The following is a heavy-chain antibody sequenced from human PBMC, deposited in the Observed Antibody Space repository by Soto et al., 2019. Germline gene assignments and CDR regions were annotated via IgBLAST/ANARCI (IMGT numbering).Heavy chain of an antibody. Sequence: GGSLRLSCAASGFTFSSYAMSWVRQAPGKGLEWVSAISGSGGSTYYADSVKGRFTISRDNSKNTLYLQMNSLRAEDTAVYYCAKPLYSFLFVFYRLAAAYYMYVWGKGPTVTVS. D-gene: IGHD6-25*01. J-gene: IGHJ6*03. V-gene: IGHV3-23*01. CDR3: AKPLYSFLFVFYRLAAAYYMYV. CDR2: ISGSGGST. CDR1: GFTFSSYA.